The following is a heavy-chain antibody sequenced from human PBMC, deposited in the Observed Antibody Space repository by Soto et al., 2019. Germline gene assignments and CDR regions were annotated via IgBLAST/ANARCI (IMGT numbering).Heavy chain of an antibody. D-gene: IGHD6-19*01. CDR1: SDSISSYY. Sequence: QVQLQESGPGLVRPSETLSLTCTVSSDSISSYYWIWIRQSPGKGLEWIGYTDYSGNTNYNPSLKGRVTISGDTSEHQFVLRLSSVTAADTAVYYCARAVGDPLYYLDYWGQGTLVTVSS. J-gene: IGHJ4*02. CDR3: ARAVGDPLYYLDY. V-gene: IGHV4-59*08. CDR2: TDYSGNT.